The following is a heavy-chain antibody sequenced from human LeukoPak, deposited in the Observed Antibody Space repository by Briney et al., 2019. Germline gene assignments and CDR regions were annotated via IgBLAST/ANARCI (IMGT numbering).Heavy chain of an antibody. Sequence: PGGSLRLSCAASGFTFSSYSMNWVRQAPGKGLEWVSYISSSSTIYYADSVKGRFTISRDNAKNSLYLQMNSLRDEDTAVYYCARGNYDFWSGFRLVYYYYGMDVWGQGTTVTVSS. CDR3: ARGNYDFWSGFRLVYYYYGMDV. J-gene: IGHJ6*02. D-gene: IGHD3-3*01. CDR2: ISSSSTI. CDR1: GFTFSSYS. V-gene: IGHV3-48*02.